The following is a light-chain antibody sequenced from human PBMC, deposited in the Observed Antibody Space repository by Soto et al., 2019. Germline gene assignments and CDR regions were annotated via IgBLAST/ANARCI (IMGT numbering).Light chain of an antibody. CDR2: DAS. CDR1: QDIRNY. Sequence: DIPLTQSPSSLSGSVGYRVTFTCRASQDIRNYLAWYQQKPGKAPKLLICDASTLYSGVPSRFSGSGSGTDFTLTISGLQPEDFAAYYCQLLRIYLSPFCGGAKVDIK. V-gene: IGKV1-9*01. CDR3: QLLRIYLSP. J-gene: IGKJ4*01.